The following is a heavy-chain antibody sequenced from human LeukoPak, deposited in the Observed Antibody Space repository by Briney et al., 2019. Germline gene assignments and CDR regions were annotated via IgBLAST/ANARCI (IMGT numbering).Heavy chain of an antibody. CDR2: ISYDGSNK. Sequence: GGSLRLSCAASGFTFSSYAMHWVRQAPGKGLEWVAVISYDGSNKYYADSVKGRFTISRDNSKNTLYLQMNSLRAEDTAVYYCAKDLRTTARAFDIWGQGTMVTVSS. D-gene: IGHD4-11*01. CDR1: GFTFSSYA. V-gene: IGHV3-30-3*01. J-gene: IGHJ3*02. CDR3: AKDLRTTARAFDI.